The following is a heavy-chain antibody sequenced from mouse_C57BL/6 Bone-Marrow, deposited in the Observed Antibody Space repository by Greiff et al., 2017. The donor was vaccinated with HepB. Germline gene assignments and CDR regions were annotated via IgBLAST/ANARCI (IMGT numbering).Heavy chain of an antibody. V-gene: IGHV3-6*01. CDR3: AIIITTVPSMDY. Sequence: EVKLMESGPGLVKPSQSLSLTCSVTGYSITSGYYWNWIRQFPGNKLEWMGYISYDGSNNYNPSLKNRISITRDTSKNQFFLKLNSVTTEDTATYYCAIIITTVPSMDYWGQGTSVTVSS. D-gene: IGHD1-1*01. J-gene: IGHJ4*01. CDR2: ISYDGSN. CDR1: GYSITSGYY.